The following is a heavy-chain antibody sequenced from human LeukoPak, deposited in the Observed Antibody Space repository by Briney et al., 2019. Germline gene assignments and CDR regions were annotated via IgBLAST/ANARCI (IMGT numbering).Heavy chain of an antibody. J-gene: IGHJ4*02. D-gene: IGHD2-21*02. CDR2: IWYDGSNK. Sequence: GGSLRLSCVASGFTVSSNYMSWVRQAPGKGLEWVAIIWYDGSNKYYADSVKGRITISRDNSKNTLYLQMNSLRAEDTAVYYCATVRGCGGDCYYIDYWGQGTLVTVSS. CDR3: ATVRGCGGDCYYIDY. V-gene: IGHV3-33*08. CDR1: GFTVSSNY.